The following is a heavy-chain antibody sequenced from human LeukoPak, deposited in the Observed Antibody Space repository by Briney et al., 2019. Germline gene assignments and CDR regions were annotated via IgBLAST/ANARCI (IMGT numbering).Heavy chain of an antibody. CDR3: ARDHGSSGWYLDALDI. J-gene: IGHJ3*02. Sequence: GRSLRLSCATSGFTFSSYGMHWVRQAPGKGLEGVAVIWSDGTNKYYVDSVKGRFTISRDNSKNTLYLQMNSLRAEDTAVYYCARDHGSSGWYLDALDIWGQGTMVTVSS. V-gene: IGHV3-33*01. CDR2: IWSDGTNK. CDR1: GFTFSSYG. D-gene: IGHD6-19*01.